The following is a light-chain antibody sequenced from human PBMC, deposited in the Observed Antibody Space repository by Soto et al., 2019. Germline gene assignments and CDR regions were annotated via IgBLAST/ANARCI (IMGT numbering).Light chain of an antibody. CDR2: KAS. Sequence: DIQMTQSPSTLSASVGDRVTITCRASQNLLTWLAWYQQKPGKAPKLLIYKASSLESGVPSRFSGSGSGTEFTLTISNLQPDDFATYYCQQYNSSPWTFGPGTKVVIK. V-gene: IGKV1-5*03. J-gene: IGKJ1*01. CDR3: QQYNSSPWT. CDR1: QNLLTW.